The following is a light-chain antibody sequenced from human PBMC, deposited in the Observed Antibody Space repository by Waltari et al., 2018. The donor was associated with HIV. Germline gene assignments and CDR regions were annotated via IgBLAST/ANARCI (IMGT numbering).Light chain of an antibody. Sequence: DIRMTQSPSSLSASVGDRVTITCRASQTISTYLNWYQQERGKAPKLLIFATTRLQSGVPSRFSGGGSGTDFTLTITSLQPEDFTTYCCQQVFNYPHTFGQGTTVDIK. J-gene: IGKJ2*01. CDR1: QTISTY. CDR3: QQVFNYPHT. CDR2: ATT. V-gene: IGKV1-39*01.